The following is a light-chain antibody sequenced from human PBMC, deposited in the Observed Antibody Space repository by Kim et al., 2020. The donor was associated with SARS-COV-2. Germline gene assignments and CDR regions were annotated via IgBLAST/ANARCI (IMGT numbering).Light chain of an antibody. CDR1: ALPKHY. V-gene: IGLV3-25*03. CDR2: NDI. J-gene: IGLJ3*02. Sequence: SYELTQPPSVSVSPGQTARITCSGDALPKHYAYWYQQKPGQAPVLVIYNDIERPSGIPERFSGSSSGTTVTLTISGVQAEDEADYYCQSADSSGTNWVFGGGTQLTVL. CDR3: QSADSSGTNWV.